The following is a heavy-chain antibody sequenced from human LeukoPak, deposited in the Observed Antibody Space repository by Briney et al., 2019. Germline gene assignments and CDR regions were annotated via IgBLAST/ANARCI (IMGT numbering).Heavy chain of an antibody. CDR2: TFYRSKWYN. V-gene: IGHV6-1*01. Sequence: SQTLSLTCAISGDXVSSNTAAWNWIRQSPSGGLEWLGRTFYRSKWYNDYAVSVKSRITINPDTSKNQFSLQLNSVTPEDTAVYFCARDGWPAFDYWGQGTLVTVSS. D-gene: IGHD2-15*01. CDR1: GDXVSSNTAA. CDR3: ARDGWPAFDY. J-gene: IGHJ4*02.